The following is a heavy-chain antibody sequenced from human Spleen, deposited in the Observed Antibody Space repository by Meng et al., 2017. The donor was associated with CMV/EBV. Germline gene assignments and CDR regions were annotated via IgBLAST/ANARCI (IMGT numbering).Heavy chain of an antibody. J-gene: IGHJ6*02. V-gene: IGHV1-2*02. D-gene: IGHD2-15*01. CDR3: ARAAAYMSYGLDV. CDR1: GYTFTGYY. Sequence: ASVKVSCKASGYTFTGYYINWVRQAPGHGLEWMGWINPNSGGTNNSQKFQGRVTMTRDTSISTAYMELSRLKSDDTAVYYCARAAAYMSYGLDVWGQGTTVTVSS. CDR2: INPNSGGT.